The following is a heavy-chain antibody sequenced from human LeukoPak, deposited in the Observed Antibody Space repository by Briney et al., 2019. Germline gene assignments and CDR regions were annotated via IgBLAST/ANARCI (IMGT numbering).Heavy chain of an antibody. CDR2: ISNNGGYT. V-gene: IGHV3-23*01. Sequence: GGSLRLSCAASGFTFSTYAINWVRQAPGKGLEWVSAISNNGGYTYYADSVQGRFTISRDNSKSTLCLQMNSLRAEDTAVYYCAKQLGYCSDGSCYFPYWGQGTLVTVSS. CDR3: AKQLGYCSDGSCYFPY. J-gene: IGHJ4*02. CDR1: GFTFSTYA. D-gene: IGHD2-15*01.